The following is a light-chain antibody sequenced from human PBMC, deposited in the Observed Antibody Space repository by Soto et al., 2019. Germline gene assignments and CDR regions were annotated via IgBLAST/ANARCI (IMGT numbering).Light chain of an antibody. J-gene: IGKJ2*01. V-gene: IGKV3-20*01. CDR2: GAS. CDR1: QSVSSTY. Sequence: IVLTQSPGTLSLSPGERATLSCRASQSVSSTYIAWYQQNPGQAPRLLIYGASSRATGIPDRFSGSGSGTNFTLTLSRLEPEDFAVYFCQQYGRSPPFTFGQGTKVEIK. CDR3: QQYGRSPPFT.